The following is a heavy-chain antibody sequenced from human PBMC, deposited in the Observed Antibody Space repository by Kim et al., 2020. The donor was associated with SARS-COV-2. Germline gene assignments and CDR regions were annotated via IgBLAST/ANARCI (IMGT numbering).Heavy chain of an antibody. D-gene: IGHD3-22*01. J-gene: IGHJ4*02. CDR3: ARDPDSSGYSYYFDY. Sequence: DSVKCRLTISRDNSKNTLYLQMNSLRAEDTAVYYCARDPDSSGYSYYFDYWGQGTLVPVSS. V-gene: IGHV3-30*07.